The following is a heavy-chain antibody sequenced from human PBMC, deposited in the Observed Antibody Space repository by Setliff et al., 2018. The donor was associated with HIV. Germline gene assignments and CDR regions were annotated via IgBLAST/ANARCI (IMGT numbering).Heavy chain of an antibody. CDR2: FHFSGST. CDR3: ARPSLGIGGGSKFDS. CDR1: GASMRGTNYY. V-gene: IGHV4-39*01. J-gene: IGHJ4*02. D-gene: IGHD3-3*01. Sequence: PSETVSLTCTVSGASMRGTNYYWGWVRQPPGKGLEWIGNFHFSGSTYYNPSLKSRVTISVDPSQNQFSLRLISVTAADAAIYYCARPSLGIGGGSKFDSWGQGIRVTVSS.